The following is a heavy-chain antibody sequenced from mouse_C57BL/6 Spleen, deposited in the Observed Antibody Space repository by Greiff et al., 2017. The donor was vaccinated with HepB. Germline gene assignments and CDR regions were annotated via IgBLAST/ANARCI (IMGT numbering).Heavy chain of an antibody. J-gene: IGHJ1*03. V-gene: IGHV6-6*01. D-gene: IGHD2-4*01. CDR1: GFTFSDAW. CDR3: TRERDYDNWDFGG. Sequence: EVKLMESGGGLVQPGGSMKLSCAASGFTFSDAWMDWVRQSPEKGLEWVAEISNKANNHATYYAESVKGRITNSRDDSKSSVDLHMNSLRAEDAGSYSCTRERDYDNWDFGGWGTGTTVTVAS. CDR2: ISNKANNHAT.